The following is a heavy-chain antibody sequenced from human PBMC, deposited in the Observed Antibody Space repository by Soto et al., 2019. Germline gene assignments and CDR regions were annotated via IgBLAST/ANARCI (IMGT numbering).Heavy chain of an antibody. CDR1: GGSISSGNSYS. Sequence: SETLSLTCAVSGGSISSGNSYSWSWIRQPPGKGLEWIGSISHTGSTSYNPSLKGRVTMSVDKSKNQFSLKLSSVTAADMAVYYCARAVAPYLGTWFDPRGQGTLGTVSA. V-gene: IGHV4-30-2*01. CDR2: ISHTGST. D-gene: IGHD3-16*01. CDR3: ARAVAPYLGTWFDP. J-gene: IGHJ5*02.